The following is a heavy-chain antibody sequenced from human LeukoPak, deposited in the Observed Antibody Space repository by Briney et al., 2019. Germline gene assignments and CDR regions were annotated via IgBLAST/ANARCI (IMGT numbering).Heavy chain of an antibody. D-gene: IGHD5-18*01. CDR2: IYYSGST. Sequence: SETLSLTCTVSGVSISSYYWSWIRQPPGKGLEWIGYIYYSGSTNYNPSLKSRVTISVDTSKNQFSLKLSSVTAADTAVYYCARHRIGLAGYGHPGPFDPWGQGTLVTVSS. V-gene: IGHV4-59*08. J-gene: IGHJ5*02. CDR3: ARHRIGLAGYGHPGPFDP. CDR1: GVSISSYY.